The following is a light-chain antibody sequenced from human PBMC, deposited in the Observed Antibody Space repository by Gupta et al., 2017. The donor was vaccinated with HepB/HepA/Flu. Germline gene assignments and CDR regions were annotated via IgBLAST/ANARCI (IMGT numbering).Light chain of an antibody. CDR3: QQHNNWPRT. V-gene: IGKV3-15*01. CDR2: GAS. Sequence: EILMTQPPATLSVSPGERATLSCRASQSVNSNLAWYQQKPGQAPRLLIYGASTRATGIPARFSGSGSGTEFTLTISSLQSEDFAVYYCQQHNNWPRTFGQGTKVEIK. J-gene: IGKJ1*01. CDR1: QSVNSN.